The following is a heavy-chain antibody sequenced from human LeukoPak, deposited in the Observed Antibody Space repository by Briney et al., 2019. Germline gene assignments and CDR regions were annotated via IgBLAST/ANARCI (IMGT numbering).Heavy chain of an antibody. CDR2: ISSSGSTI. CDR3: ARATDSTLFDY. D-gene: IGHD2-2*01. J-gene: IGHJ4*02. CDR1: GFTFSFFE. Sequence: PGGSLRLSCAASGFTFSFFEMNWVRQAPGKGLEWVSYISSSGSTIYYADSVKGRFTMYRDNAKNSLYLQMNSLRAEDTAVYYCARATDSTLFDYWGQGTLVTVSS. V-gene: IGHV3-48*03.